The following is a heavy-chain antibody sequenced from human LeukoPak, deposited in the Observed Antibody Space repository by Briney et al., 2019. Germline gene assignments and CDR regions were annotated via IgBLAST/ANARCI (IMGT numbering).Heavy chain of an antibody. Sequence: GGSLRLSCAPSGFTFSHYWMNWVRQAPGKGLEWLANIKYDGGDKYYEVSVKGRFTISRDNPNKSVYLQMNSLRAEDTAVYYCVRGAGAFDMWGQGTMVIVSS. CDR2: IKYDGGDK. V-gene: IGHV3-7*05. D-gene: IGHD3-10*01. CDR3: VRGAGAFDM. J-gene: IGHJ3*02. CDR1: GFTFSHYW.